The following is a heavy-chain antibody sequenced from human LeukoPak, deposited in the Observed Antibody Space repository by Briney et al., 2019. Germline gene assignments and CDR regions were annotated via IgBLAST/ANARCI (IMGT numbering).Heavy chain of an antibody. V-gene: IGHV3-48*01. CDR3: ARSYSRGFDY. D-gene: IGHD3-10*01. CDR1: GFTFSSYS. J-gene: IGHJ4*02. Sequence: PGGSLRLSCAASGFTFSSYSMNWARQAPGKGLEWVSYISSSSSTIYYADSVKGRFTISRDNAKNSLYLQMNSLRAEDTAVYYCARSYSRGFDYWGQGTLVTVSP. CDR2: ISSSSSTI.